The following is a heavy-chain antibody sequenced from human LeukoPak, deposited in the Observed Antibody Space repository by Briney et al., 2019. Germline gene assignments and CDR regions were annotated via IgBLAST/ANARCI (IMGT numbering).Heavy chain of an antibody. V-gene: IGHV3-53*01. Sequence: GGSLRLSCAASGFTVSGNYTSWVRQAPGKGLEWVSTIYSGDSTFYADSVKGRFTFSRDNSRNTLYLQMNSLRAEDTAVYYCATLTVDNDIWGQGTMVTVSS. CDR3: ATLTVDNDI. J-gene: IGHJ3*02. CDR1: GFTVSGNY. D-gene: IGHD3-9*01. CDR2: IYSGDST.